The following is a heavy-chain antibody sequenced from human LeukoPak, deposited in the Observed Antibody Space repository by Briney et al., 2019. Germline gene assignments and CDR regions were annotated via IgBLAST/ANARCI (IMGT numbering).Heavy chain of an antibody. CDR1: GFTFSSFW. CDR3: ATLNSFGHDY. D-gene: IGHD5-18*01. Sequence: GGSLRLSRAASGFTFSSFWMHWVRQPPGKGLVWVSRIDTDGRTTTYADSVKGRFTISRDNARNTVYLQINSLRAEDTAVYYCATLNSFGHDYWGQGILVTVSS. J-gene: IGHJ4*02. CDR2: IDTDGRTT. V-gene: IGHV3-74*01.